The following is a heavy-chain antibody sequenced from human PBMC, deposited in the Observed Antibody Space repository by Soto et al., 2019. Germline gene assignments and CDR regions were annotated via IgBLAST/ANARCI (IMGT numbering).Heavy chain of an antibody. J-gene: IGHJ4*02. CDR2: VDYSGNS. CDR1: VGSISTHY. CDR3: AHRRGGTFDY. D-gene: IGHD1-26*01. V-gene: IGHV4-59*11. Sequence: SESLSPTSTVPVGSISTHYWSWIRQPPGKGLEWIGYVDYSGNSDSSPSLKSRVTISIDTSKNQVVLTMTNMDPVDTATYYCAHRRGGTFDYWGQGTLVTVSS.